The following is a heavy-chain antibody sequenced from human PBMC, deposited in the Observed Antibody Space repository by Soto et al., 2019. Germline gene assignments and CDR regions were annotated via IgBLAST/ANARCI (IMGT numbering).Heavy chain of an antibody. D-gene: IGHD6-13*01. Sequence: SETLSLTCSVSGGPISSVNWWICVRQPPGKGLEWIGEIYHSGSTNYNPSLKSRVTISVDKSKNQFSLKLSSVTAADTAVYYCARAAMGGSSWPFDYWGQGTLVTVS. CDR3: ARAAMGGSSWPFDY. CDR2: IYHSGST. J-gene: IGHJ4*02. CDR1: GGPISSVNW. V-gene: IGHV4-4*02.